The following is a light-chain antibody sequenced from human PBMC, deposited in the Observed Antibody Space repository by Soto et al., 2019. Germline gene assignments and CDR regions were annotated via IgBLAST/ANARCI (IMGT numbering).Light chain of an antibody. Sequence: EIVLTQSPGSLSLSPGERATLSCRASKTIRMNALAWYQQKPGQPPRLLIFGASSRATGIPDRFSGSGSGTDFSLRISRLEPEDFAVYHCLQYATLPYTFGQGTRLEIK. J-gene: IGKJ2*01. CDR3: LQYATLPYT. CDR2: GAS. V-gene: IGKV3-20*01. CDR1: KTIRMNA.